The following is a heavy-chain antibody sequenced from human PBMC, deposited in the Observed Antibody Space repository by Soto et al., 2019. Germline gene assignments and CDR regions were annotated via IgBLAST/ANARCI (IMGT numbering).Heavy chain of an antibody. Sequence: SETLSLTCTVSGGSISGYSWSWIQQSPGKGLEWIGYIYYSGSTNYNPSLKSRVTISVDTSKNRFSLKLSSVTVADSAVYYCARAQAAYYFDYWGQGTVVTVSS. CDR3: ARAQAAYYFDY. CDR1: GGSISGYS. D-gene: IGHD2-15*01. CDR2: IYYSGST. V-gene: IGHV4-59*13. J-gene: IGHJ4*02.